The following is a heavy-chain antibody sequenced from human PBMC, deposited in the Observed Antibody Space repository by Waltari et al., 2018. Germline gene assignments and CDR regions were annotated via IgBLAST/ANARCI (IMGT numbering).Heavy chain of an antibody. CDR1: GFPFGDYA. J-gene: IGHJ4*02. CDR2: IRSKAYGGTT. CDR3: TRAVYYDSSGYQR. V-gene: IGHV3-49*04. Sequence: EVQLVESGGGLVQPGRSLRLSCTASGFPFGDYAMSWVRPAPGKGLEWVGFIRSKAYGGTTEYAASVKGRFTISRDDSKSIAYLQMNSLKTEDTAVYYCTRAVYYDSSGYQRWGQGTLVTVSS. D-gene: IGHD3-22*01.